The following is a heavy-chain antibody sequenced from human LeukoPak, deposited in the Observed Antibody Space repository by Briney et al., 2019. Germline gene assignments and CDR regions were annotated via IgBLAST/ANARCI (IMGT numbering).Heavy chain of an antibody. V-gene: IGHV1-69*06. D-gene: IGHD2-15*01. CDR2: IIPIFGTA. Sequence: GASVKVSCKASGYTFTSYGISWVRQAPGQGLEWMGGIIPIFGTANYAQKFQGRVTNTADKSTSTAYMELSSLRSEDTAVYYCARAQYRYCSGGSCLLNFDYWGQGTLVTVSS. CDR1: GYTFTSYG. J-gene: IGHJ4*02. CDR3: ARAQYRYCSGGSCLLNFDY.